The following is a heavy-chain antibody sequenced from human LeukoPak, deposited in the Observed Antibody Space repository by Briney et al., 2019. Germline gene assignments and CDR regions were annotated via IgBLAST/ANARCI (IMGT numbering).Heavy chain of an antibody. J-gene: IGHJ3*02. V-gene: IGHV4-30-2*01. CDR1: GGSISSGGYY. CDR3: ARGLLEWRFFDI. CDR2: IYHSGST. Sequence: PSETLSLTCTVSGGSISSGGYYWSRIRQPPGKGLEWIGYIYHSGSTYYNPSLKSRVTISVDRSKSQFSLKLSSVTAADTAVYYCARGLLEWRFFDIWGQGTMVTVSS. D-gene: IGHD3-3*01.